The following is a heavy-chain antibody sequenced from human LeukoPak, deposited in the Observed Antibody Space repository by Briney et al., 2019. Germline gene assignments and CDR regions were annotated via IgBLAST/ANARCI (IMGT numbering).Heavy chain of an antibody. CDR2: IIPIFGTA. Sequence: SAKVSCKASRGTFRSYAISWVRQAPGQGLEWMGGIIPIFGTANYAQKFQGRVTITTDESTSTAYMELSSLRSEDTAVYYCARGDGVPAAFDYWGQGTLVTVSS. CDR1: RGTFRSYA. V-gene: IGHV1-69*05. J-gene: IGHJ4*02. D-gene: IGHD2-2*01. CDR3: ARGDGVPAAFDY.